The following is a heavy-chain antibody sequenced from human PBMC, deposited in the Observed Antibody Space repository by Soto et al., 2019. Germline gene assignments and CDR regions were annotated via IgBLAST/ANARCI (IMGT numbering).Heavy chain of an antibody. Sequence: QVQLVQSGADVKKPGSSVKVSCRTSGGTFNSNSISWVRQAPRQGVEWMGRIIPLLDIVNYAQTFEARVTITADKSTGTAYMELTSLKSEDTGVYYCARETHYGMDVWGQGTAVIVSS. CDR2: IIPLLDIV. CDR3: ARETHYGMDV. J-gene: IGHJ6*02. V-gene: IGHV1-69*04. CDR1: GGTFNSNS.